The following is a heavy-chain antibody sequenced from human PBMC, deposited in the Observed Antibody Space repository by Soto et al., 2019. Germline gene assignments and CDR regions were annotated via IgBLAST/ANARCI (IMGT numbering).Heavy chain of an antibody. CDR2: IIPIFGTA. V-gene: IGHV1-69*12. Sequence: QVQLVQSGAEVKKPGSSVKVSCKASGGTFSSYAISWVRQAPGQGLEWMGGIIPIFGTANYAQTFQGRATIPAHESTSTAYMELSSLRSEDTAVYYCARLPVADLYRDYWGQGTLVTVSS. CDR3: ARLPVADLYRDY. CDR1: GGTFSSYA. D-gene: IGHD6-19*01. J-gene: IGHJ4*02.